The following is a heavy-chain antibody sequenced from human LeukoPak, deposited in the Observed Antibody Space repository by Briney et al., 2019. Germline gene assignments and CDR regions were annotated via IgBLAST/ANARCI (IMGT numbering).Heavy chain of an antibody. J-gene: IGHJ3*02. CDR1: GFTFSSYG. V-gene: IGHV3-30*02. CDR3: AREERHIVARRAFDI. CDR2: IRYDGSNK. D-gene: IGHD2-21*01. Sequence: PGGSLRLSCAASGFTFSSYGMHWVRQAPGKGLEWVAFIRYDGSNKYYADSVKGRFTISRDNSKNTLYLQMNSLRAEDTAVYYCAREERHIVARRAFDIWGQGTMVTVSS.